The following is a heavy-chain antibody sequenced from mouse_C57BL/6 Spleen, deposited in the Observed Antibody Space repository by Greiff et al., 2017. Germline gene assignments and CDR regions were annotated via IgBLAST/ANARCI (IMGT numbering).Heavy chain of an antibody. CDR3: ALMVTTEGFAY. CDR1: GYTFTSYW. CDR2: IHPNSGST. J-gene: IGHJ3*01. D-gene: IGHD2-2*01. V-gene: IGHV1-64*01. Sequence: QVQLQQPGAELVKPGASVKLSCKASGYTFTSYWMHWVKQRPGQGLEWIGMIHPNSGSTNYNEKFKSKATLTVDKSSSTAYMQLSSLTSDDSAVYYCALMVTTEGFAYWGQGTLVTVSA.